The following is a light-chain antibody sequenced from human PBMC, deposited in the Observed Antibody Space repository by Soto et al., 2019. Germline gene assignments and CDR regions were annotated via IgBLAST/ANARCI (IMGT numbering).Light chain of an antibody. J-gene: IGKJ2*01. CDR2: DAS. V-gene: IGKV1-33*01. Sequence: DIQMTQSPSSLSASVGDRVTITCQASRDISNYLNWYQQKPGKAPKLLIYDASNLETGVPSRFSGSGSGTHFTFTISSLQPEDNATYYCQQYDNLYTFGQGTKLKIK. CDR1: RDISNY. CDR3: QQYDNLYT.